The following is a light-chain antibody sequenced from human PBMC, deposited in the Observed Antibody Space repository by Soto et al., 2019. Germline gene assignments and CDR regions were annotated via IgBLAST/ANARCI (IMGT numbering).Light chain of an antibody. CDR3: QQYGNSPLT. Sequence: EIVMTQSPATLSVSPGERATLSCRASQSVSSNLAWYQQKPGQAPRVIIFGVSTRATGVPDRFSGSGSGTDFTLSISRLEPEDFALYYCQQYGNSPLTFGGGTKVDIK. V-gene: IGKV3-20*01. CDR1: QSVSSN. CDR2: GVS. J-gene: IGKJ4*01.